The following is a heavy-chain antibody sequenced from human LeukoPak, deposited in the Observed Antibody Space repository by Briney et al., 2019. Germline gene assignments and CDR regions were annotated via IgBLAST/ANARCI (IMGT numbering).Heavy chain of an antibody. CDR2: ISGSGGST. Sequence: GGSLRLSCAASGFTVSSNYMSWVRQAPGKGLEWVSVISGSGGSTYYADSVKGRFTISRDNSKNTLYLQMNSLRAEDTAVYYCAKGIRTLDYWGQGTLVTVSS. V-gene: IGHV3-23*01. J-gene: IGHJ4*02. CDR1: GFTVSSNY. CDR3: AKGIRTLDY. D-gene: IGHD5-18*01.